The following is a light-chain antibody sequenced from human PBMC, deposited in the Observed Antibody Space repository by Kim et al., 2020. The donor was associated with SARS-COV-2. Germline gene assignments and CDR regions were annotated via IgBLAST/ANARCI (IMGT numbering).Light chain of an antibody. CDR2: GND. V-gene: IGLV1-44*01. Sequence: QSVLTQPPSASGAPGQRVSISCSGSRPNIGTNTASWYQQFPGAAPKLLIYGNDLRPSGVPDRFSGSKSDTSASLAISGLKSEDEADYYCATWDDSLKSYVFGTGTQLTVL. CDR3: ATWDDSLKSYV. CDR1: RPNIGTNT. J-gene: IGLJ1*01.